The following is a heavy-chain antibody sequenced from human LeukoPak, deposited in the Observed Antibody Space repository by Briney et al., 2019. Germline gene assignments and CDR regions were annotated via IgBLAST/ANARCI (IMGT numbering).Heavy chain of an antibody. Sequence: SETLPLTCAVYGGSFSGYSWNWIRQPPVKGLEWIGEINHSGGTNYNPSLKSRVTISVDTSKKQFSLKLSSVTAADTAVHYCARGVDYYGVWGQGTLVTVSS. CDR3: ARGVDYYGV. J-gene: IGHJ4*02. D-gene: IGHD3-10*01. CDR2: INHSGGT. CDR1: GGSFSGYS. V-gene: IGHV4-34*01.